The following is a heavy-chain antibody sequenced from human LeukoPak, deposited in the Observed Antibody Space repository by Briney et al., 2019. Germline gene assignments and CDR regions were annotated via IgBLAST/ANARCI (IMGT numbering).Heavy chain of an antibody. Sequence: SETLSLTCTVSGGSISSYFWSWIRQPAGKGLEWIGRIYTSGSTNYNPSLKSRVTMSVDTSKNQFSLKLSSVTAADTAVYYCARDVYEQWLLGPFEYWGQGTLVTVSS. J-gene: IGHJ4*02. V-gene: IGHV4-4*07. CDR2: IYTSGST. CDR3: ARDVYEQWLLGPFEY. CDR1: GGSISSYF. D-gene: IGHD6-19*01.